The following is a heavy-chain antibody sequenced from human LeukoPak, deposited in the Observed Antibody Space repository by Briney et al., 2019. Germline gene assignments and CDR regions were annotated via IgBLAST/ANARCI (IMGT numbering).Heavy chain of an antibody. J-gene: IGHJ4*02. Sequence: SETLSLTCTVSGGSISGFYWSWIRQPPGKGLEWIGYIYYSGSTNYNPSLKSRVTIAIDTSKNQFSLKLSSVTAADTAVYYCARDRDSSGYYFDYWGQGTLVTVSS. CDR2: IYYSGST. CDR1: GGSISGFY. D-gene: IGHD3-22*01. V-gene: IGHV4-59*01. CDR3: ARDRDSSGYYFDY.